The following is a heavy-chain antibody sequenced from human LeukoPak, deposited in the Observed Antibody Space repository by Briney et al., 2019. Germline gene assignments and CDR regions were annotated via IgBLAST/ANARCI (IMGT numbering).Heavy chain of an antibody. CDR2: ISSSGRNI. J-gene: IGHJ4*02. CDR1: GFTFGDYA. V-gene: IGHV3-48*03. D-gene: IGHD5-18*01. Sequence: PGRSLRLSCTASGFTFGDYAMGWVRQAPGKGLEWISYISSSGRNIYYADSVKGRFTISRDNAKSSLYLQMNSLRAEDTAVYYCARDLVQLWSKDYWGQGTLVTVSS. CDR3: ARDLVQLWSKDY.